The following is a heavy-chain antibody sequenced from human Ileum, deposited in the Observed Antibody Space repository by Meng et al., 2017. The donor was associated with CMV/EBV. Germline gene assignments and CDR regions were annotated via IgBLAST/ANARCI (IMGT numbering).Heavy chain of an antibody. J-gene: IGHJ4*02. V-gene: IGHV7-4-1*02. CDR2: INTNTGNP. CDR1: GYTFISNN. Sequence: VPPVQSGCGVKKPGGSGQGSFKASGYTFISNNLIWVRQAPGQGPAWMGWINTNTGNPTYARDVTGRFVFSLDTSVSTAYLQISGLKAEDTAVYYWARDGLNERYFDYWGQGTLVTVSS. CDR3: ARDGLNERYFDY.